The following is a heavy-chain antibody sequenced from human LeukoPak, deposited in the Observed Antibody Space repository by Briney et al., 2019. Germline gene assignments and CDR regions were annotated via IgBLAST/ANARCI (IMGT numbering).Heavy chain of an antibody. CDR1: GFNFGSYS. D-gene: IGHD3-9*01. V-gene: IGHV3-7*01. Sequence: QSGGSLRLSCAASGFNFGSYSMNWVRKTPGKGLEWVANIKQDGSEKHYVDSVKGRFTISRDSAKNSLYLQMNSLRAEDTAVYYCARGVLRYFDSGFGYWGQGTLVTVSS. J-gene: IGHJ4*02. CDR2: IKQDGSEK. CDR3: ARGVLRYFDSGFGY.